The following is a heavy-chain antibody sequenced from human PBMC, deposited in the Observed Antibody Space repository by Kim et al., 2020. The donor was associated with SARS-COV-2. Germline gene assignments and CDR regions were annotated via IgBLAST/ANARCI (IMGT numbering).Heavy chain of an antibody. CDR3: AKDFVAAVTPPSGY. D-gene: IGHD4-17*01. J-gene: IGHJ4*02. V-gene: IGHV3-30*02. Sequence: ADALQGRFTISRHYSKNTLYLQMNSLRAEDTAVYYCAKDFVAAVTPPSGYWGEGTLVTVSS.